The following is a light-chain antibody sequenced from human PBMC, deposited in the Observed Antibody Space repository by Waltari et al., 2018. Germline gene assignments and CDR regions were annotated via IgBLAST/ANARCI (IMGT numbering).Light chain of an antibody. J-gene: IGLJ3*02. CDR3: CSFAGTYTWV. Sequence: SALTQPPSVSGSPGQSVTISCTGTTSDVGGYNYVSWYQHHPGKALKLMIFDVTQRPSGVPDRFSGSKSANTASLTISGLQAEDEADYYCCSFAGTYTWVFGGGTKVTVL. CDR1: TSDVGGYNY. CDR2: DVT. V-gene: IGLV2-11*01.